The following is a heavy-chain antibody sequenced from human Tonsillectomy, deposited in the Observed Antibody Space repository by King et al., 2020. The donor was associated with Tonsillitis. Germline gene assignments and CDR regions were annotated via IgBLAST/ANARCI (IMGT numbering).Heavy chain of an antibody. CDR3: ARDNSVVNPCLIDY. CDR2: VSKFGNDK. CDR1: GFTFSDYA. Sequence: VQLVESGGGVVQPGRSLRLSCAASGFTFSDYALHWVRQAPGKGLEWVAIVSKFGNDKYYADSVQGRFTISRDNSKNTLYLQMNFLRSDDTAIYFCARDNSVVNPCLIDYWGQGTLVRVSS. D-gene: IGHD5/OR15-5a*01. J-gene: IGHJ4*02. V-gene: IGHV3-30*04.